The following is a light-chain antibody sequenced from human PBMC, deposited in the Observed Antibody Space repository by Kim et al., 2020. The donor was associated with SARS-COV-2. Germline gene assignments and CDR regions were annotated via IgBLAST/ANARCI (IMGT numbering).Light chain of an antibody. J-gene: IGKJ1*01. V-gene: IGKV1-5*01. CDR2: AAS. CDR1: QSISSR. CDR3: QQYSSYST. Sequence: SASVGDRVTITCRASQSISSRLAWYQQKPGKAPELLIYAASTLERGVPSRFGGTGSGTEFTLTISSLQSDDLATYYCQQYSSYSTFGQGTKVDIK.